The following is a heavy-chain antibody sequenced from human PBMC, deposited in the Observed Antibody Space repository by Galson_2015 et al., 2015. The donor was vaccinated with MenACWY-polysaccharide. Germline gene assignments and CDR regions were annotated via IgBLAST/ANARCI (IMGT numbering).Heavy chain of an antibody. CDR1: GFTFSSYW. CDR2: IRSKTYGGTT. D-gene: IGHD7-27*01. J-gene: IGHJ4*02. V-gene: IGHV3-49*04. CDR3: TRDPLGDY. Sequence: SLRLSCAASGFTFSSYWMHWVRQAPGKGLVWVGFIRSKTYGGTTEYAASVKGRFTISRDDSKSIAYLQMNSLKTEDTAVYYCTRDPLGDYWGQGTLVTVSS.